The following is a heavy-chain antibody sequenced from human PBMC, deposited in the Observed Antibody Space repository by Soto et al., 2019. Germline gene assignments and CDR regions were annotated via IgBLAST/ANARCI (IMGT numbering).Heavy chain of an antibody. Sequence: QVQLVESGGGVVQPGRSLRLSCAASGFTFSSYGMHWVRQAPGKGLEWVAVISYDGSNKYYADSVKGRFTISRDNSKNMLYLQMNSLRAEDTAVYYCAKDLGHGGRGAFDIWGQGTMVTVSS. V-gene: IGHV3-30*18. J-gene: IGHJ3*02. CDR3: AKDLGHGGRGAFDI. CDR2: ISYDGSNK. CDR1: GFTFSSYG. D-gene: IGHD7-27*01.